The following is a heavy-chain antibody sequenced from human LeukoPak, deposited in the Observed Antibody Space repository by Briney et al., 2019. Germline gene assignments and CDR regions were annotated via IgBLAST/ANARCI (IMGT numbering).Heavy chain of an antibody. CDR3: AKSLSIVVVIDQNLDY. CDR2: ISGSGGST. CDR1: GFTFSSYA. D-gene: IGHD3-22*01. J-gene: IGHJ4*02. V-gene: IGHV3-23*01. Sequence: PGGSLRLSCAASGFTFSSYAMSWVRQAPGKGLEWVSAISGSGGSTYYADSVKGRFTISRDNSKNTLYLQMNSLRAEDAAVYYCAKSLSIVVVIDQNLDYWGQGTLVTVSS.